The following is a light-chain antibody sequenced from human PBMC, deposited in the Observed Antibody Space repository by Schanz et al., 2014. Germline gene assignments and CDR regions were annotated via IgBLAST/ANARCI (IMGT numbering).Light chain of an antibody. Sequence: QSALTQPASVSGSPGQSITISCTGTSSDVGTYNYVSWYQHHPGKAPKLMIYEVSNRPSGVSNRFSGSKSGNTASLTISGLQAEDEADYYCSSYTSSSLKVFGTGTKLTVL. CDR1: SSDVGTYNY. CDR2: EVS. V-gene: IGLV2-14*01. J-gene: IGLJ1*01. CDR3: SSYTSSSLKV.